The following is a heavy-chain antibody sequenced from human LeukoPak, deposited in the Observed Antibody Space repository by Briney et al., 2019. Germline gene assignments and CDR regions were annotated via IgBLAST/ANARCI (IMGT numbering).Heavy chain of an antibody. D-gene: IGHD2-21*02. CDR1: GFTFDDYA. J-gene: IGHJ3*01. CDR2: ISWNSGNM. V-gene: IGHV3-9*01. CDR3: ARARHCGGDCFGRDAFDV. Sequence: HPGRPLRLSCAASGFTFDDYAMHWVRQAPGKGLEWVSGISWNSGNMGSADSVKGRFTISRDNAKNSLNLQMNSLRIEDTALYYCARARHCGGDCFGRDAFDVWGQGTMVTVSS.